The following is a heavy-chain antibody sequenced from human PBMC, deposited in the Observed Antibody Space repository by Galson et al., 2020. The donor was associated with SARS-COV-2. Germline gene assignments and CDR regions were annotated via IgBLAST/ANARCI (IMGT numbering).Heavy chain of an antibody. CDR3: ARPPPGGGSAVDY. CDR1: GFIVNNNY. J-gene: IGHJ4*02. V-gene: IGHV3-53*01. CDR2: IYGGGAT. Sequence: GGSLRLSCTATGFIVNNNYMSWVRQAPGQGLEWVSVIYGGGATFYADSVRGRFIISRDDSKNTVYLQMNSLRAEDTAVYYCARPPPGGGSAVDYCGQGTLVTVYS. D-gene: IGHD2-15*01.